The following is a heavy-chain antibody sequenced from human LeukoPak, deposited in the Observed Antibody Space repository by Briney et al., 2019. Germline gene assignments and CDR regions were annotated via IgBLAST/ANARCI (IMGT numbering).Heavy chain of an antibody. V-gene: IGHV3-7*01. CDR1: GFIIGSYW. D-gene: IGHD2/OR15-2a*01. J-gene: IGHJ3*01. CDR3: ARAGYYGDDAFDL. CDR2: IRRDGSEK. Sequence: GGSLILSCVASGFIIGSYWMSWVRQAPGKGLEWVANIRRDGSEKYYVDSVKGRLTISRDNAKNSLYLQMNNLTAADTAIYYCARAGYYGDDAFDLWGQGTRVTVSS.